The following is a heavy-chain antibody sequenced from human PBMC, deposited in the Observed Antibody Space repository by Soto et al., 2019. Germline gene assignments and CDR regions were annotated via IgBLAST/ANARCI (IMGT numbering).Heavy chain of an antibody. V-gene: IGHV3-23*01. CDR2: ISGSGGST. J-gene: IGHJ4*02. CDR1: GFTFSSYA. D-gene: IGHD3-9*01. CDR3: AKDPVLRYFDWFPYYFDY. Sequence: GGSLRLSCAASGFTFSSYAMSWVRQAPGKELEWVSAISGSGGSTYYADSVKGRFTISRDNSKNTLYLQMNSLRAEDTAVYYCAKDPVLRYFDWFPYYFDYWGQGTLVTVSS.